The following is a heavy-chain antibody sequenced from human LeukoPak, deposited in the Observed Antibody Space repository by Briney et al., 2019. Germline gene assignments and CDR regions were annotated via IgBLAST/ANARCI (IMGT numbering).Heavy chain of an antibody. CDR2: ISSSSSYI. Sequence: GGSLRLSCAASGFTFSSYSKNWVRQAPGKGLEWVSSISSSSSYIYYADSVKGRFTISRDNAKNSLYLQMNSLRPEDTAVYYCARDRIYDSNKQGWFDPWARESWSPSPQ. CDR1: GFTFSSYS. J-gene: IGHJ5*02. V-gene: IGHV3-21*01. D-gene: IGHD3-22*01. CDR3: ARDRIYDSNKQGWFDP.